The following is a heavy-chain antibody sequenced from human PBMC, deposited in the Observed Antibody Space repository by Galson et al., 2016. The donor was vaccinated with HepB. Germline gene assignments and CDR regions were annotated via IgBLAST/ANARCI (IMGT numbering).Heavy chain of an antibody. Sequence: SLRLSCAASGFTFSSYWMHWVRQAPGQGLEWVSAISSTSHSTYYADSVKGRFTISRDNAKNTLFLQMDSLKIDVTAVYYCAKGWSGPDSWGQGTLVTVSS. D-gene: IGHD3-3*01. CDR3: AKGWSGPDS. V-gene: IGHV3-23*01. CDR1: GFTFSSYW. CDR2: ISSTSHST. J-gene: IGHJ4*02.